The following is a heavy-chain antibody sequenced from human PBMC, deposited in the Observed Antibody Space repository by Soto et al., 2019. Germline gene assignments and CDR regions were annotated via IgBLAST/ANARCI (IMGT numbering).Heavy chain of an antibody. CDR1: GYTFTGYY. Sequence: ASVTVSCKASGYTFTGYYMHWVRQAPGQGLEWMGWINPNSGGTNYAQKFQGWVTMTRDTSISTAHMELSRLRSDDTAVYYCAREGGNDYGGNAESLYFDYWGQGTLVTVSS. D-gene: IGHD4-17*01. CDR3: AREGGNDYGGNAESLYFDY. CDR2: INPNSGGT. V-gene: IGHV1-2*04. J-gene: IGHJ4*02.